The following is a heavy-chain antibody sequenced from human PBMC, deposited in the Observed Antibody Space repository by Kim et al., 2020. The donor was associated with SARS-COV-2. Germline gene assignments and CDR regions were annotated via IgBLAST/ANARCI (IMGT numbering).Heavy chain of an antibody. Sequence: GGSLRLSCAASEANFNNHGLHWVRQAPGKGLEWLAVIWYDGTIEYYADSVKGRFTISRDNFKSTLYLQMNTVRVEDTAVYFCARDLGIGMAGTIEYWGQGTLVTVSS. CDR3: ARDLGIGMAGTIEY. CDR2: IWYDGTIE. D-gene: IGHD1-1*01. J-gene: IGHJ4*02. V-gene: IGHV3-33*08. CDR1: EANFNNHG.